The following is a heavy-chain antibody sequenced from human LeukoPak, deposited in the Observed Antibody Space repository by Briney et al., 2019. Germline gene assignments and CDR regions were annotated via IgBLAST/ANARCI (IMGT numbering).Heavy chain of an antibody. CDR2: ISSSSSYI. V-gene: IGHV3-21*04. CDR1: GFTFSSYS. Sequence: GGSLRLSCAASGFTFSSYSMNWVRQAPGRGLEWVSSISSSSSYIYYADSVKGRFTISRDNSKNTLYLQMNSLRAEDTAVYYCAKDPTANDAFDIWGQGTMVTVSS. J-gene: IGHJ3*02. D-gene: IGHD1-14*01. CDR3: AKDPTANDAFDI.